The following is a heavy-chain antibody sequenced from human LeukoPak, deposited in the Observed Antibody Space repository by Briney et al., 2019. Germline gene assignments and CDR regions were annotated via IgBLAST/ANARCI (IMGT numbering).Heavy chain of an antibody. CDR2: IYYSGST. CDR1: GGSISSYY. Sequence: PSETLSLTCTVSGGSISSYYWSWIRQPPGKGLEWIGYIYYSGSTNYNPSLKSRVTISVDTSKNQFSLKLSSVTAADTAVYYCATLYGDYDAFDIWGQGTMVTVSS. J-gene: IGHJ3*02. V-gene: IGHV4-59*08. D-gene: IGHD4-17*01. CDR3: ATLYGDYDAFDI.